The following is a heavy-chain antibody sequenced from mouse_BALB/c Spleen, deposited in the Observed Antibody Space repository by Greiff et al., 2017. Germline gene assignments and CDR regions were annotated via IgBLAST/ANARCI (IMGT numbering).Heavy chain of an antibody. D-gene: IGHD2-4*01. V-gene: IGHV1-7*01. J-gene: IGHJ3*01. Sequence: QVQLQQSGAELAKPGASVKMSCKASGYTFTSYWMHWVKQRPGQGLEWIGYINPSTGYTEYNQKFKDKATLTADKSSSTAYMQLSSLTSEDSAVYYCTRYDYAFADWGQGTLVTVSA. CDR2: INPSTGYT. CDR1: GYTFTSYW. CDR3: TRYDYAFAD.